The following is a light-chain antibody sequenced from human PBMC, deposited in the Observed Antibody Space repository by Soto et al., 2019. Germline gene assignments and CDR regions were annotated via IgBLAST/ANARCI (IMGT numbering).Light chain of an antibody. V-gene: IGLV2-23*01. J-gene: IGLJ2*01. CDR1: SSDVGSYNL. CDR2: EGS. CDR3: CLYGGSRTLGV. Sequence: QSALTQPASVSGSPGQSITISCTGTSSDVGSYNLVSLYQHHPGKAPKLMIYEGSKRPSGVSNRFSGSKSGNTASLTISGLQAGDEADNYCCLYGGSRTLGVFGGGTKLTVL.